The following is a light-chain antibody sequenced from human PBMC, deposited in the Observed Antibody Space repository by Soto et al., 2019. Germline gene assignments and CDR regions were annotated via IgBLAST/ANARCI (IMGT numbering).Light chain of an antibody. V-gene: IGKV1-39*01. J-gene: IGKJ1*01. CDR1: QVIITY. CDR3: QQSYSTPQT. CDR2: AAS. Sequence: DIQMTQSPSSLSASVGDSVTITCRASQVIITYLNWYQQKPGKAPQLLIYAASSLQSGVPSRFSASGSGTEFTLTISSLQPEDFATYYCQQSYSTPQTFGQGTKVDIK.